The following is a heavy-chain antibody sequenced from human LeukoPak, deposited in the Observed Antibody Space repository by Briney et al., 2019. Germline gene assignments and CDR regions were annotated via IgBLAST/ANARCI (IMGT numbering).Heavy chain of an antibody. CDR2: ISYDGSNK. V-gene: IGHV3-30*03. J-gene: IGHJ4*02. D-gene: IGHD3-22*01. Sequence: GGSLRLSCAASGFTFSNYGMNWVRQAPGKGLEWVAVISYDGSNKYYADSVKGRFTISRDNSKNTLYLQMNSLRAEDTALYYCARDVYAFHYDAYFDYWGQGTLVTVSS. CDR1: GFTFSNYG. CDR3: ARDVYAFHYDAYFDY.